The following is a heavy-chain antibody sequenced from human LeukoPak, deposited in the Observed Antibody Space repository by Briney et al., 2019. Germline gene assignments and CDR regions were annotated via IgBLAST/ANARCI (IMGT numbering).Heavy chain of an antibody. V-gene: IGHV4-30-4*08. Sequence: SETLSLTCTVSGASISSGIYYWSWIRQPPGKGLEWIGYIYYSGTTYYNPSLKSRVTISVDTSKNQFSLKLSSVTAADTAVYYCANTPHYDFWSGYPIWGQGTMVTVSS. CDR1: GASISSGIYY. D-gene: IGHD3-3*01. CDR2: IYYSGTT. J-gene: IGHJ3*02. CDR3: ANTPHYDFWSGYPI.